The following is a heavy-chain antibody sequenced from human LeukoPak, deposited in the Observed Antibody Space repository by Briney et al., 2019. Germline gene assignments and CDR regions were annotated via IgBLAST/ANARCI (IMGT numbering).Heavy chain of an antibody. Sequence: SETLSLTCTVSGGSISSSSYSWGWIRQPPGKGLEWIGSIYYSGSTYYNPSLKSRVTISVDTSKNQFSLKLSSVTAADTAVYYCARGPGIAAAANFDYWGQGTLVTVSS. CDR3: ARGPGIAAAANFDY. CDR1: GGSISSSSYS. D-gene: IGHD6-13*01. V-gene: IGHV4-39*01. J-gene: IGHJ4*02. CDR2: IYYSGST.